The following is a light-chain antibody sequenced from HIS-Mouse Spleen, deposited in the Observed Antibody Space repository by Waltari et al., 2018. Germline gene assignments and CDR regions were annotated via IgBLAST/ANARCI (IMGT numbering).Light chain of an antibody. CDR3: CSYAGSSTLV. J-gene: IGLJ2*01. V-gene: IGLV2-23*01. CDR1: SSDVGSYNL. CDR2: EGS. Sequence: QSALTQPASVSGSPGQSITISCTGTSSDVGSYNLVSWYQQHPGKAPKLMIYEGSKRPSGVSNRLSGSKSGKTASLTISGLQAEDEADYYCCSYAGSSTLVFGGGTKLTVL.